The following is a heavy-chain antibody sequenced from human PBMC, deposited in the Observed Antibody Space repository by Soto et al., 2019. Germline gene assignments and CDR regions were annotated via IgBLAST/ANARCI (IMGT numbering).Heavy chain of an antibody. CDR1: GGTFSSYS. D-gene: IGHD3-22*01. Sequence: SVKVSCKASGGTFSSYSFTWVRQAPGQGLEWMGRIIPIFGIATYAQKFQGRVTITADKSTSTAYMELSSLKSEDTAVYYCARGSGYYYWDDYWGQGTLVTVSS. J-gene: IGHJ4*02. CDR3: ARGSGYYYWDDY. CDR2: IIPIFGIA. V-gene: IGHV1-69*02.